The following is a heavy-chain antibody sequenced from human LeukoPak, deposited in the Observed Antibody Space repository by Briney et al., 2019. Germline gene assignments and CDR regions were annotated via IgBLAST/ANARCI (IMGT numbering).Heavy chain of an antibody. Sequence: SSETLSLTCAVYGGSFSGYYWSWIRQPPGKGLEWIGEINHSGSTNYNPSLKSRVTISVDTSKNQFSLKLSSVTAADTAVYYCARGSDGGHDFDYWGQGTLVTVSS. CDR2: INHSGST. J-gene: IGHJ4*02. V-gene: IGHV4-34*01. D-gene: IGHD4-23*01. CDR1: GGSFSGYY. CDR3: ARGSDGGHDFDY.